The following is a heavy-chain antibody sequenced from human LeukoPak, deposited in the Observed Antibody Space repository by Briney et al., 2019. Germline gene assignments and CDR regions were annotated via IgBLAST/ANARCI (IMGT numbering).Heavy chain of an antibody. Sequence: PSETLSLTCTVSGGSISSYYWGWIRQPPGKGLEWIGSIYYSGSTYYNPSLKSRVTISVDTSKNQFSLKLSSVTAADTAVYYCARQTLELRFLEWPYYYYYMDVWGKGTTVTVSS. D-gene: IGHD3-3*01. CDR1: GGSISSYY. V-gene: IGHV4-39*01. CDR2: IYYSGST. CDR3: ARQTLELRFLEWPYYYYYMDV. J-gene: IGHJ6*03.